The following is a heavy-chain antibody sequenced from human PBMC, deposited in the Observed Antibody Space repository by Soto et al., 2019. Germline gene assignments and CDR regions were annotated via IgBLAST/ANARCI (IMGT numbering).Heavy chain of an antibody. V-gene: IGHV3-33*01. Sequence: GGSLRLSCAASGFTFSSYGMHWVRQAPGKGLEWVAVIWYDGSNEYYADSVKGRFTISRDNSKNTLYLQMNSLRAEDTAVYYCARVRGDCSGGSCYPDYYYYYGMDVWGQGTTVTV. CDR1: GFTFSSYG. J-gene: IGHJ6*02. CDR2: IWYDGSNE. D-gene: IGHD2-15*01. CDR3: ARVRGDCSGGSCYPDYYYYYGMDV.